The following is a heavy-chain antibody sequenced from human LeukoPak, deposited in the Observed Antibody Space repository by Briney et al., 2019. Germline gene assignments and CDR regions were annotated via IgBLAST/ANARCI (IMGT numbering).Heavy chain of an antibody. J-gene: IGHJ4*02. CDR2: IYYSGST. D-gene: IGHD3-10*01. V-gene: IGHV4-59*01. CDR1: GGSISSYY. Sequence: SETLSLTCSVSGGSISSYYRSWIRQPPGKGLEWIGYIYYSGSTNYNPSLKSRVTISVDTSKNQFSLKLSSVTAADTAVYYCARGDYGSGSYNYWGQGTLVTVSS. CDR3: ARGDYGSGSYNY.